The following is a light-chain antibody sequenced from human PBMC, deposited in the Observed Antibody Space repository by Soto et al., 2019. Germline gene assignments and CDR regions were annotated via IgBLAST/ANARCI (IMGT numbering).Light chain of an antibody. CDR1: SSNIGRNT. Sequence: QSVLTQPPSASGTPGQRVTMSCSGRSSNIGRNTVNWYQQLPRTAPKVVIYANNQRPSGVPDRFSGSKSGTSASLVISGLQSEDEAEYYCAAWDDSLTGGVFGGGTKLTVL. V-gene: IGLV1-44*01. CDR2: ANN. CDR3: AAWDDSLTGGV. J-gene: IGLJ3*02.